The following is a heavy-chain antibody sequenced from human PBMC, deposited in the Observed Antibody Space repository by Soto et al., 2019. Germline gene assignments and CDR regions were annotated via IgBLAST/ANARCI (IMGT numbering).Heavy chain of an antibody. D-gene: IGHD2-8*01. J-gene: IGHJ4*02. CDR1: VVSISIGNW. V-gene: IGHV4-4*02. Sequence: SETLSITCAVSVVSISIGNWWTWFRQTPQRGLEYIGEIFHDGTANYYPSFERRVAISVDTSKNQLSLKLTSVTAADTAIYFCARLVYDTRLNYMYFDFWGQGAMVTVSS. CDR2: IFHDGTA. CDR3: ARLVYDTRLNYMYFDF.